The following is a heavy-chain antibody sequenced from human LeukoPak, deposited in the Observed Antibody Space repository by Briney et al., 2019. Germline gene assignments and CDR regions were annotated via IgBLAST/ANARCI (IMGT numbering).Heavy chain of an antibody. CDR2: IYYNGNS. V-gene: IGHV4-59*01. CDR3: ARDGGLQSHFDY. Sequence: PSETLSLRCSVFTDSFNDYYWNWVRQPPGKGLEWIGYIYYNGNSNYNPSLKSRVTISVDTSKNELSLKLTSVTAADTAIYFCARDGGLQSHFDYWGQGTMLTVSS. CDR1: TDSFNDYY. D-gene: IGHD5-24*01. J-gene: IGHJ4*02.